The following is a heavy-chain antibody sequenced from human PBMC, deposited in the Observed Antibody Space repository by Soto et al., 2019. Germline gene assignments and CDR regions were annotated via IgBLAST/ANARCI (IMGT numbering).Heavy chain of an antibody. CDR3: ARVTREYGDSRFDY. V-gene: IGHV4-31*03. Sequence: QVQLQESGPGLVKPSETLSLTCTVSGGSIKNGDNYWSWIRQFAGKGLEWIGYIYNNGATYYNPSLKSRVTISVDTSKNQFSLNLSSVTAADTALYYCARVTREYGDSRFDYWGQRSLVTVSS. J-gene: IGHJ4*02. D-gene: IGHD2-21*02. CDR1: GGSIKNGDNY. CDR2: IYNNGAT.